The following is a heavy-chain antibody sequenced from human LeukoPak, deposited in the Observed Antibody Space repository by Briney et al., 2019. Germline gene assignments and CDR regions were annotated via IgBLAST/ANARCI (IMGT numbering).Heavy chain of an antibody. CDR2: IYNSGRT. CDR1: GFTVSSNY. V-gene: IGHV3-66*01. Sequence: EGSLRLSCAASGFTVSSNYMSWVRQVPGKGLEWVSVIYNSGRTYYADSVKGRFTISRDNSKNTVYLQMNSLRAEDTAVYYCARESNSGYYLSYWGQGTLVTVSS. CDR3: ARESNSGYYLSY. D-gene: IGHD3-22*01. J-gene: IGHJ4*02.